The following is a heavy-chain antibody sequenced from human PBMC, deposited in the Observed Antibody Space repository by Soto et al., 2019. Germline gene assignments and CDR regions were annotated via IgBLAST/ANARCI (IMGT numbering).Heavy chain of an antibody. CDR1: GSPISSYY. V-gene: IGHV4-59*08. CDR3: ARHTPAISLSDH. J-gene: IGHJ4*02. D-gene: IGHD2-15*01. Sequence: SETLSLTCNVSGSPISSYYWSWFRQPPGQGLEWVGYIYYTGTTTYNPSLRSRVAISVDASKNQFSLKLSSVTAADTAVYYCARHTPAISLSDHWGQGTLVTVSS. CDR2: IYYTGTT.